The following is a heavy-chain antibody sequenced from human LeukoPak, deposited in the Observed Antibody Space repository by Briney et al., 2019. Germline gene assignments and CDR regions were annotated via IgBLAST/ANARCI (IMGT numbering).Heavy chain of an antibody. V-gene: IGHV4-59*01. J-gene: IGHJ4*02. D-gene: IGHD7-27*01. Sequence: SETLSLTCTVSGDFITAYYWSWIRQPPGKGLEWIGYVYYTGSTEYDPSLRSRVTISLDLSKHQFSLNLTSVTAADTAVYHCASNTGTVFDYWGQGALVTVSS. CDR3: ASNTGTVFDY. CDR2: VYYTGST. CDR1: GDFITAYY.